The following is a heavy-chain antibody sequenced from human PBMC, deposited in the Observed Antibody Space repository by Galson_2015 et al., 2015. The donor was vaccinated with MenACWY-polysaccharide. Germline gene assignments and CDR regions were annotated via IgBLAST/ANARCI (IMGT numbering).Heavy chain of an antibody. CDR3: ASNGDQGY. J-gene: IGHJ4*02. D-gene: IGHD4-17*01. CDR2: TYSGGST. V-gene: IGHV3-53*01. CDR1: GFTVSNNY. Sequence: SLRLSCAASGFTVSNNYMNWFRQTPEKGLEWVSPTYSGGSTHYADSVKGRFTISRDSSKNTLYLQMNSLRAEDTAWYYCASNGDQGYWGQGTLVTVSS.